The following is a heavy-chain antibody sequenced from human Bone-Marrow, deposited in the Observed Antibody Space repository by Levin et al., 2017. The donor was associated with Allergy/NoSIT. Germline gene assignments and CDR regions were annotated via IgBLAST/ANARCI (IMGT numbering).Heavy chain of an antibody. Sequence: PGGSLRLSCVASGFTVGNNYMSWVRQAPGKGLEWVSVIYSGGSTYSADSVKGRFTVSRDSSKNILFLQMNSLTAEDTAVYYCAGYTAKDYWGRGTLVTVSS. CDR3: AGYTAKDY. CDR1: GFTVGNNY. V-gene: IGHV3-53*01. D-gene: IGHD5-18*01. CDR2: IYSGGST. J-gene: IGHJ4*02.